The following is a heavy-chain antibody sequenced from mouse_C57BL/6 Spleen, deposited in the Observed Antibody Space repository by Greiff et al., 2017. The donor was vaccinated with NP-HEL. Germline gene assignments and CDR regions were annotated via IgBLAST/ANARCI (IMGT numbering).Heavy chain of an antibody. Sequence: DVHLVESGGGLVQPGGSLSLSCAASGFTFTDYYMSWVRQPPGKALEWLGFIRNKANGYTTEYSASVKGRFTISRDNSQSILYLQMNALRAEDSATYYCARSYVRAMDYWGQGTSVTVSS. CDR3: ARSYVRAMDY. J-gene: IGHJ4*01. CDR2: IRNKANGYTT. CDR1: GFTFTDYY. D-gene: IGHD1-1*01. V-gene: IGHV7-3*01.